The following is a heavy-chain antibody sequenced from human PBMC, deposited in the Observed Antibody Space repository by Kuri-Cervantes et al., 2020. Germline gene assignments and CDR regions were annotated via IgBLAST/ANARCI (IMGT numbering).Heavy chain of an antibody. Sequence: ETLSLTCAASGFTFSNAWMSWVRQAPGKGLEWVGRIKSKTDGGTTDYAAPVKGRFTISRDDSKNTLYLQMNSLKAEDTAVYYCARDSGELSLDYWGQGTLVTVSS. D-gene: IGHD3-16*02. CDR1: GFTFSNAW. CDR3: ARDSGELSLDY. CDR2: IKSKTDGGTT. J-gene: IGHJ4*02. V-gene: IGHV3-15*01.